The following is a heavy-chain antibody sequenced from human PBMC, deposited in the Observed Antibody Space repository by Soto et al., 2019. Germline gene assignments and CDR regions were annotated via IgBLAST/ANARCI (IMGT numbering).Heavy chain of an antibody. Sequence: PSETLSLTCAVYGGSFSGYYWSWIRQPPGKGLEWIGEINHSGSTNYNPSLKSRVTISVDTSKNQFSLKLSSVTAADTAVYYCARGKRFLEWFSGAYYYYGMDVWGQGTTVTVSS. V-gene: IGHV4-34*01. CDR2: INHSGST. D-gene: IGHD3-3*01. CDR1: GGSFSGYY. CDR3: ARGKRFLEWFSGAYYYYGMDV. J-gene: IGHJ6*02.